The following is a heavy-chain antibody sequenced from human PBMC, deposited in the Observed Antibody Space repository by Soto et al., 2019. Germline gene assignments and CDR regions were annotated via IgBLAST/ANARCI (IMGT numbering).Heavy chain of an antibody. J-gene: IGHJ5*02. D-gene: IGHD3-9*01. CDR3: AGSVPRPGRCFDWLSSKNKVPLLVSWFVL. CDR2: IYYSGST. Sequence: SETLSLTCTVSGGSISSYYWSWIRQPPGKGLEWIGNIYYSGSTNYNPSLKSRVTISVNTSKNQLSLKLGSLTAAEPAVYYCAGSVPRPGRCFDWLSSKNKVPLLVSWFVLWGQGILVTVSS. CDR1: GGSISSYY. V-gene: IGHV4-59*01.